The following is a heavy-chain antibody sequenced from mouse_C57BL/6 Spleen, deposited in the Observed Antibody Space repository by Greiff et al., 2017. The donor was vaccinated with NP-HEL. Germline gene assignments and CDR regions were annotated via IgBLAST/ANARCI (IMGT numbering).Heavy chain of an antibody. CDR1: GYTFTDYY. CDR2: IYPGSGNT. J-gene: IGHJ3*01. D-gene: IGHD2-5*01. Sequence: VQLVESGAELVRPGASVKLSCKASGYTFTDYYINWVKQRPGQGLEWIARIYPGSGNTYYNEKFKGKATLTAEKSSSTAYMQLSSLTSEDSAVYFWAKEGVDSNYEAWFADWGQGTLVTVAA. CDR3: AKEGVDSNYEAWFAD. V-gene: IGHV1-76*01.